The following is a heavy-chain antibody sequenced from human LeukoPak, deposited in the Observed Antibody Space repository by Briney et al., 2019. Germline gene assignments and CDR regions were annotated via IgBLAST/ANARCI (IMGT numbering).Heavy chain of an antibody. Sequence: PGGSLRLSCAASGFTFSRYRMSWVRQAPGKGREWVANIKQGGSEKSDVDSVKGRFTTSRDNAKNSLYLQMNSLRAEDTAVYYCARAYYYDSSGYPYGMDVWGQGTTVTVSS. J-gene: IGHJ6*02. CDR3: ARAYYYDSSGYPYGMDV. CDR1: GFTFSRYR. CDR2: IKQGGSEK. D-gene: IGHD3-22*01. V-gene: IGHV3-7*04.